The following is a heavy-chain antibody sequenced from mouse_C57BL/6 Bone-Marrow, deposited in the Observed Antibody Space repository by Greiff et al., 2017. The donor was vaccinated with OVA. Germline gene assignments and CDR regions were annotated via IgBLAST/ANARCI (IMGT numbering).Heavy chain of an antibody. CDR3: ARSRYYGSSYYWYFDV. CDR1: GYTFTDYY. Sequence: QVQLQQSGAELVRPGASVKLSCKASGYTFTDYYINWVKQRPGQGLEWIARIYPGSGNTYYNEKFKGKATLTAEKSSSTAYMQLSSLTSEDSAVYFGARSRYYGSSYYWYFDVWGTGTTVTVSS. CDR2: IYPGSGNT. D-gene: IGHD1-1*01. J-gene: IGHJ1*03. V-gene: IGHV1-76*01.